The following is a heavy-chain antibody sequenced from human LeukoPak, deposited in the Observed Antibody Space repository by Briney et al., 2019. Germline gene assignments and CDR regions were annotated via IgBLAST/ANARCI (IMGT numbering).Heavy chain of an antibody. Sequence: ASVKVSCKASGGTFSSYAISWVRQAPGQGLEWMGRIIPIFGTANYALKFQGRVTITTDESTSTAYMELSSLRSEDTAVYYCAGKGKLGRRAFDIWGQGTMVTVSS. V-gene: IGHV1-69*05. D-gene: IGHD7-27*01. CDR3: AGKGKLGRRAFDI. CDR2: IIPIFGTA. CDR1: GGTFSSYA. J-gene: IGHJ3*02.